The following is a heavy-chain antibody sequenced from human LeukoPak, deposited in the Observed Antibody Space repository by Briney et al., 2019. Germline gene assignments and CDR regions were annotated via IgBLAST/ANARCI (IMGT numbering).Heavy chain of an antibody. J-gene: IGHJ4*02. CDR2: INHSGST. Sequence: KPSETLSLTCVVYGGSFSRYSWSWIRQPPGKGLEWIGEINHSGSTNYNPSLKGRVTISVDTSKNQSSLKLRSVTAADTAVYYCARVVGKYSSSWYYWGQGTLVTVSS. CDR1: GGSFSRYS. V-gene: IGHV4-34*01. D-gene: IGHD6-13*01. CDR3: ARVVGKYSSSWYY.